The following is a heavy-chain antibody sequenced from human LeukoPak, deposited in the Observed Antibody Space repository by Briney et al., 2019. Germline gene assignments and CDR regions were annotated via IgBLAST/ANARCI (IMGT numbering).Heavy chain of an antibody. V-gene: IGHV3-72*01. CDR3: ASQSVI. Sequence: PGGSLRLSCAASGFTFSDHYMDWVRQAPGKGLEWVGRSRNKANSYTTEYAASVKGRFTISRDDSKNSLYLQMNSLETEDTAVYYCASQSVIWGQGTMVTVSS. CDR1: GFTFSDHY. CDR2: SRNKANSYTT. J-gene: IGHJ3*02.